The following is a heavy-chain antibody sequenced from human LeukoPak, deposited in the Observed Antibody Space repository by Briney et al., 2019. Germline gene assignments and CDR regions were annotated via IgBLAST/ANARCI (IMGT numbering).Heavy chain of an antibody. J-gene: IGHJ6*02. V-gene: IGHV3-23*01. CDR3: AKHQGSFRESRGYGMDV. D-gene: IGHD3-10*01. Sequence: GGSLRLSCAASEFTFSSCVMSWVRQAPGKGLEWVSTISGSGSSAYYADSVKGRFTISRDNSKSTLFLQMNSLRAEDTAIYYCAKHQGSFRESRGYGMDVWGQGTTVTVSS. CDR2: ISGSGSSA. CDR1: EFTFSSCV.